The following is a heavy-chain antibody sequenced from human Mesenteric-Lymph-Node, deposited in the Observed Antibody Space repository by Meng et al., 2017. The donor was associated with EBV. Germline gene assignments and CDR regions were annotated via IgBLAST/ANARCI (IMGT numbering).Heavy chain of an antibody. J-gene: IGHJ4*02. Sequence: HVQLKGPGPGLVKPSETLSLTSTVSGGSIRSYYWSWIRQPPGKGLEWIGDIYYSGRTNYTTSLKRRVTISIDTSKNQFSLKLTSVTAADTAIYYCARGDSNFDYWGQGTLVTVSS. CDR1: GGSIRSYY. CDR3: ARGDSNFDY. V-gene: IGHV4-59*01. CDR2: IYYSGRT.